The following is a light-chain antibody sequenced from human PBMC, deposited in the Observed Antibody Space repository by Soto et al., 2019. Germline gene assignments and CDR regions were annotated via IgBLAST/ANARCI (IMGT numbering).Light chain of an antibody. Sequence: EIGLSLSPGTVSLSQGERDTLSCRASQGVSSSYLAWYQQKPGQAPRLLIYVASSRATGIPDRFSGSGSGTDFTLTISRLEPEDFAVYYCPQYGSSPWTSCQGTNVDIK. CDR2: VAS. V-gene: IGKV3-20*01. CDR3: PQYGSSPWT. J-gene: IGKJ1*01. CDR1: QGVSSSY.